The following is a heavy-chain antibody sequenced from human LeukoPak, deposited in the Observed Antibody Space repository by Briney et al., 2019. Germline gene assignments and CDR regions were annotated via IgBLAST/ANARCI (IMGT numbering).Heavy chain of an antibody. Sequence: PSETLSLTCTVSGGSISSSSYYWGWIRQPPGKGLEWIGSIYYSGSTYFNPSLRSRVTISVDTSKNHFSLKLSSVTAADTAVYYCARLRPYYGMDVWGQGTTVTVSS. CDR1: GGSISSSSYY. J-gene: IGHJ6*02. CDR3: ARLRPYYGMDV. V-gene: IGHV4-39*02. CDR2: IYYSGST.